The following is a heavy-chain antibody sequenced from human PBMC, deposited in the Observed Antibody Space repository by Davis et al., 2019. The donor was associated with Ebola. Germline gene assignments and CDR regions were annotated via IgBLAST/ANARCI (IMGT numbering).Heavy chain of an antibody. CDR3: ARDLVSYGMDV. J-gene: IGHJ6*02. V-gene: IGHV4-30-2*01. CDR1: GGSISSGGYS. D-gene: IGHD1-14*01. Sequence: PSETLSLTCAVSGGSISSGGYSWSWIRQPPGKGLEWIGYIYHSGSTYYNPSLKSRVTISVDRSKNQFSLKLSSVTAADTAVYYCARDLVSYGMDVWGQGTTVTVSS. CDR2: IYHSGST.